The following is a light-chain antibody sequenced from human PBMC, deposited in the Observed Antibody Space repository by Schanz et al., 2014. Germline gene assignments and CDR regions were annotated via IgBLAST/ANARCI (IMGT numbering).Light chain of an antibody. V-gene: IGKV3-11*01. CDR3: QQRSIWPLT. CDR1: QSVSNN. CDR2: DVS. J-gene: IGKJ4*01. Sequence: EIVMTQSPATLSVSPGERATLSCRASQSVSNNLAWYQQKPGQAPRLLIYDVSNRATGIPARFSGRGSGTDFTLTISSLEPEDFAVYYCQQRSIWPLTFGGGTKVEIK.